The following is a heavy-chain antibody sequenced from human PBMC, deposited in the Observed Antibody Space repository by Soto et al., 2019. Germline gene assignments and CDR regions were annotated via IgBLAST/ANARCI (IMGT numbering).Heavy chain of an antibody. D-gene: IGHD2-15*01. CDR3: ARESVGAPYFDR. CDR1: GFTFSSYS. Sequence: EVQLVESGGGLVKPGGSLRLSCAASGFTFSSYSMNWVRQAPGKGLEWVSSISSSSSYIYYADSVKGRFTISRDNAKNSLYLQMNSLRAEDTAVYYCARESVGAPYFDRWGRGTLVTVSS. V-gene: IGHV3-21*01. CDR2: ISSSSSYI. J-gene: IGHJ2*01.